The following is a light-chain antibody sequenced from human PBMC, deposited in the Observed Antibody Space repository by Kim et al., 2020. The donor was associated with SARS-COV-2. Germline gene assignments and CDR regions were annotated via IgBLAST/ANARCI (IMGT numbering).Light chain of an antibody. CDR2: AAS. V-gene: IGKV1-39*01. CDR3: QQTYITPFT. Sequence: DIQMTQSPSSLSASVGDRVTITCRTSQSISNHLNWYHQKPGRAPKLLIYAASTLQGVVPSRFSGSGSETDFTLTISSLQPEDFATYFCQQTYITPFTFGPGTKVDIK. CDR1: QSISNH. J-gene: IGKJ3*01.